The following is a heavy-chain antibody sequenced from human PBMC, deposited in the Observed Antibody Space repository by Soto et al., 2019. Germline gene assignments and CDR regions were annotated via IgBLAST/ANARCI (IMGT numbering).Heavy chain of an antibody. V-gene: IGHV4-34*01. CDR1: GGSFSGYY. Sequence: QVQLQQWGAGLLKPSETLSLTCAVYGGSFSGYYWTWIRQPPGMGLEWIGEINHSGSTNYNPSLKRRVTISVDTSKNQFSLKLTSVTAADTAVYYCARDKITGLFDYWGQGTLVTVSS. CDR3: ARDKITGLFDY. D-gene: IGHD2-8*02. CDR2: INHSGST. J-gene: IGHJ4*02.